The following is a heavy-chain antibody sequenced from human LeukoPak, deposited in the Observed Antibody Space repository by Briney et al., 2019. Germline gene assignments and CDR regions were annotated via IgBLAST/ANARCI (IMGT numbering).Heavy chain of an antibody. CDR1: GFTFSSYE. J-gene: IGHJ5*02. D-gene: IGHD3-10*01. V-gene: IGHV3-48*03. CDR2: ISSSGSTI. CDR3: ARERLWFGRNWFDP. Sequence: GGSLRLSCAASGFTFSSYEMNWVRQAPGKGLDGVSYISSSGSTIYYADSVKGRFTISRDNAKNSLYLQMNSLRAEDTAVYYCARERLWFGRNWFDPWGQGTLVTVSS.